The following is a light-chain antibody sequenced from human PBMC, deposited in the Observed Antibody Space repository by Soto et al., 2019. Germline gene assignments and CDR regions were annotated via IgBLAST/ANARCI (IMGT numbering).Light chain of an antibody. V-gene: IGKV3-15*01. J-gene: IGKJ2*01. CDR1: QSVSSN. CDR2: GAS. Sequence: EIVMTQSPATLSVSPGERATLSCRASQSVSSNLAWYQQKPGQAPRLLIYGASTRATGIPARFSGSGSGTELTLTISSLQSEDFAVYYCQQYNNWSPETFGQGTKLEIK. CDR3: QQYNNWSPET.